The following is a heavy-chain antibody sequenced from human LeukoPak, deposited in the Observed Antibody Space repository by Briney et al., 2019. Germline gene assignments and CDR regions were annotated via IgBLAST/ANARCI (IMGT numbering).Heavy chain of an antibody. CDR3: ARHPNYYYGSGSYSDNWFDP. CDR2: IYYSGST. D-gene: IGHD3-10*01. J-gene: IGHJ5*02. CDR1: GGSISSYY. Sequence: SETLSLTCTVSGGSISSYYWSWIRQPPGKGLEWIGYIYYSGSTYYNPSLKSRVTISVDTSKNQFSLKLSSVTAADTAVYYCARHPNYYYGSGSYSDNWFDPWGQGTLITVSS. V-gene: IGHV4-59*04.